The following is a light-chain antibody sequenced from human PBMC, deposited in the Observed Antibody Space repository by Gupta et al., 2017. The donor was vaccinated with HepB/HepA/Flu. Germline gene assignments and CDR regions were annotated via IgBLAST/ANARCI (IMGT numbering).Light chain of an antibody. Sequence: QTVVTQEPSFSVSPGGTVTLTCGLGSGSVSTSYYPSWYQQTPGQPPRTLIYSTNTRSSGVPDRFSGSILGNKAALTITGAQADEESDYYCVLYMGSGIWVFGGGTKLTVL. CDR2: STN. V-gene: IGLV8-61*01. CDR1: SGSVSTSYY. CDR3: VLYMGSGIWV. J-gene: IGLJ3*02.